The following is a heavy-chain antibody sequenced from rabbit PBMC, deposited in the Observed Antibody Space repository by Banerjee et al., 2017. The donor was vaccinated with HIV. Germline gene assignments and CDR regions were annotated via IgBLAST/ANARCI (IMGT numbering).Heavy chain of an antibody. V-gene: IGHV1S45*01. CDR1: GFSFSNKYV. D-gene: IGHD6-1*01. CDR3: ARAYAAYGGYGYGAFDP. Sequence: QEQLEESGGDLVKPEGSLTLTCTASGFSFSNKYVMCWVRQAPGKGLEWIACINTSSGNTVYASWAKGRFTISKTSSTTVTLQMTSLTAADTATYFCARAYAAYGGYGYGAFDPWGQGTLVTDS. CDR2: INTSSGNT. J-gene: IGHJ2*01.